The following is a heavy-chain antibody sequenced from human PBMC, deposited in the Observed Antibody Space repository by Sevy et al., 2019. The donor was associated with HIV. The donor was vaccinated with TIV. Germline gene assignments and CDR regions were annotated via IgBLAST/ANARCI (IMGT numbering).Heavy chain of an antibody. J-gene: IGHJ4*02. Sequence: ASVKVSCKVSGYTLTELSMHWVRQAPGKGLEWMGGYDPEDGETIYAQKFQGRVTMTEDTSTDTAYMELSSLRSEDTAVYYCATDSRRVYCSSTSCPYYFDYWGQRTLVTVSS. D-gene: IGHD2-2*01. CDR1: GYTLTELS. CDR3: ATDSRRVYCSSTSCPYYFDY. V-gene: IGHV1-24*01. CDR2: YDPEDGET.